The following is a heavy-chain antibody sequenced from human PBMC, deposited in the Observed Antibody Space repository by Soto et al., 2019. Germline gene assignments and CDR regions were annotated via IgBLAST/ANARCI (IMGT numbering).Heavy chain of an antibody. Sequence: SETLSLTCIVSGGSISSTSNCWGWIRQPPGKGLEWIGSICYTGSTFYNPSLKSRVTISVDTSKNQFSLRLTSVTAADTAVYYCARHNKRDLLARRHVRHIDYWGQGTLVTVSS. CDR3: ARHNKRDLLARRHVRHIDY. CDR1: GGSISSTSNC. V-gene: IGHV4-39*01. CDR2: ICYTGST. J-gene: IGHJ4*02. D-gene: IGHD5-12*01.